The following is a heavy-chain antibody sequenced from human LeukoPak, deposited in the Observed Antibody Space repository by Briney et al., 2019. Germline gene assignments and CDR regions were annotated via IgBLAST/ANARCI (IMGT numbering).Heavy chain of an antibody. CDR3: AKGDVLPSYPTFDY. J-gene: IGHJ4*02. Sequence: GGSLGLSCAASGFTFSSYALSWVRQAPGKGLEWVSVISASGGTTYYADSVKGRFTISRDTSKDTVYLQMHSLRAEDTAVYYCAKGDVLPSYPTFDYWGQGTLVTVSS. V-gene: IGHV3-23*01. CDR1: GFTFSSYA. D-gene: IGHD3-9*01. CDR2: ISASGGTT.